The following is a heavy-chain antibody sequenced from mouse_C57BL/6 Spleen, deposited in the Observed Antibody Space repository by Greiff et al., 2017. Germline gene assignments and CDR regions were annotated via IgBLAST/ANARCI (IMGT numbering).Heavy chain of an antibody. CDR1: GYTFTSYW. J-gene: IGHJ3*01. CDR2: IHPNSGST. CDR3: AAGDYYGSSYPFAY. V-gene: IGHV1-64*01. Sequence: QVQLQQPGAELVKPGASVKLSCKASGYTFTSYWMHWVKQRPGQGLEWIGMIHPNSGSTNYNEKFKSKATLTLDKSSSTAYMQLSSLTSEDSAVYYCAAGDYYGSSYPFAYWGQGTLVTVSA. D-gene: IGHD1-1*01.